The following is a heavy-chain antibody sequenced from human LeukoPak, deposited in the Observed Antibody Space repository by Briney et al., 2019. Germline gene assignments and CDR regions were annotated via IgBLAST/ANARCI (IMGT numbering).Heavy chain of an antibody. CDR2: INWDGGST. CDR3: AKDSGLYCTNGVCYTSYFDY. V-gene: IGHV3-43D*03. J-gene: IGHJ4*02. D-gene: IGHD2-8*01. CDR1: GFTFDDYA. Sequence: QPGGSLRLSCAASGFTFDDYAMHWVRQAPGKGLEWVSLINWDGGSTYYADSVKGRFTISRDNNKNSLYLQMNSLRTEDTALYYCAKDSGLYCTNGVCYTSYFDYWGQGTLVTVSS.